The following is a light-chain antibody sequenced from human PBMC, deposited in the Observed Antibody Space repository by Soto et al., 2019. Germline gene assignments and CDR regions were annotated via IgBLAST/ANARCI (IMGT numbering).Light chain of an antibody. CDR1: QIVGGDT. CDR3: QQSNWAPDP. Sequence: IVVTRAAGTLSLSPGARSALSCLASQIVGGDTLAWFQQRAGQAPRIAIDGASNRAAGIPDRFSGSGSGTDFNITVSRLEPEEFAVYYCQQSNWAPDPFGQGTRVE. CDR2: GAS. J-gene: IGKJ5*01. V-gene: IGKV3-20*01.